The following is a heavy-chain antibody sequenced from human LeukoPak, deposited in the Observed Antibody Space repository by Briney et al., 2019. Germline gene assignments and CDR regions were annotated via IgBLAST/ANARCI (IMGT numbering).Heavy chain of an antibody. J-gene: IGHJ4*02. CDR3: ARAPVGYCSGGSCYSGFSFDY. D-gene: IGHD2-15*01. CDR1: GGSFSGYY. CDR2: INHSGST. V-gene: IGHV4-34*01. Sequence: PSETLSLTCAVYGGSFSGYYWSWIRQPPGKGLEWIGEINHSGSTNYNPSLKSRVTISVDTSKNQFSLKLSSVTAADTAVYYCARAPVGYCSGGSCYSGFSFDYWGQGTLVTVSS.